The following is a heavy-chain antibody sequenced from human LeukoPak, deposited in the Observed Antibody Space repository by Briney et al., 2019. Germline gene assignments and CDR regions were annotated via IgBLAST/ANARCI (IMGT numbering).Heavy chain of an antibody. D-gene: IGHD2-21*02. CDR2: IYYSGST. V-gene: IGHV4-61*01. J-gene: IGHJ4*02. CDR3: ASRRYCGGDCRGDAEY. CDR1: GGSVSSGSYY. Sequence: SKTLSLTCTVSGGSVSSGSYYWSWIRQPPGKGLEWIGYIYYSGSTNYNPSLKSRVTISVDTSKNQFSLKLSSVTAADTAVYYCASRRYCGGDCRGDAEYWGQGTLVTVSS.